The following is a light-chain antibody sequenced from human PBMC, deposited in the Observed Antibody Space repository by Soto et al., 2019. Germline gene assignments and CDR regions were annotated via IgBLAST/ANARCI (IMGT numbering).Light chain of an antibody. CDR1: SSDVGSYNL. CDR2: EGS. J-gene: IGLJ1*01. Sequence: SVLTQPASVSGSPGQSITISCTGTSSDVGSYNLVSWYQQYPGKAPKLMIYEGSKRPSGVSNRFSGSKSGNAASLTISGLQAEDEADYYCSSYARSSRYVFGTGTKVTVL. V-gene: IGLV2-14*02. CDR3: SSYARSSRYV.